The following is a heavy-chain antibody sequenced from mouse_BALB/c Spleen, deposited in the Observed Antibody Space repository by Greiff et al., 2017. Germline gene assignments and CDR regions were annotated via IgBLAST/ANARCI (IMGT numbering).Heavy chain of an antibody. J-gene: IGHJ4*01. D-gene: IGHD2-4*01. CDR1: GYSITSDYA. CDR3: AREAYDYDDAPYAMDY. V-gene: IGHV3-2*02. Sequence: EVKLLESGPGLVKPSQSLSLTCTVTGYSITSDYAWNWIRQFPGNKLEWMGYISYSGSTSYNPSLKSRISITRDTSKNQFFLQLNSVTTEDTATYYCAREAYDYDDAPYAMDYWGQGTSVTVSS. CDR2: ISYSGST.